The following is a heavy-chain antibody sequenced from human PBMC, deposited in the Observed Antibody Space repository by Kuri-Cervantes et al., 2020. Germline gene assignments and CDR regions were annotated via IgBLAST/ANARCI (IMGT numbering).Heavy chain of an antibody. V-gene: IGHV3-15*01. CDR1: GGSVSSDSYY. CDR2: IKSKTDGGTT. J-gene: IGHJ6*03. Sequence: GGSLRLSCTVSGGSVSSDSYYWSWIRQPPGKGLEWVGRIKSKTDGGTTDYAAPVKGRFTISRDDSKNTLYLQMNSLKTEDTAVYYCTTDTPLVVYSYYYYYYMDVWGKGTTVTVSS. D-gene: IGHD2-8*02. CDR3: TTDTPLVVYSYYYYYYMDV.